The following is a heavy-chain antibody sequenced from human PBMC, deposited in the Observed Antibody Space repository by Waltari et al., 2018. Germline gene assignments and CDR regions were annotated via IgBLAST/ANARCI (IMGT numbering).Heavy chain of an antibody. CDR2: CSWDVSTI. Sequence: EVQLVESGGVVVQPGGSLRLSCAASGFTFDDYAMHWVRQAPGKVLEWFFLCSWDVSTISYADSLKGRLTISRDNSKYSLYLQMISLIAEDNALYYCAKDSRGYSGWVDYCGQGTLVTVSS. CDR1: GFTFDDYA. J-gene: IGHJ4*02. CDR3: AKDSRGYSGWVDY. D-gene: IGHD6-19*01. V-gene: IGHV3-43D*03.